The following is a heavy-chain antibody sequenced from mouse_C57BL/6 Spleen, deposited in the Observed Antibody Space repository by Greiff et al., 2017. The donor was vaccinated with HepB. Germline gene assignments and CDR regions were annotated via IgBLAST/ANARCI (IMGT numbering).Heavy chain of an antibody. V-gene: IGHV5-9-1*02. CDR3: TREAREYYFDY. D-gene: IGHD3-3*01. CDR1: GFTFSSYA. Sequence: EVQRVESGEGLVKPGGSLKLSCAASGFTFSSYAMSWVRQTPEKRLEWVAYISSGGDYIYYADTVKGRFTISRDNARNTLYLQMSSLKSEDTAMYYCTREAREYYFDYWGQGTTLTVSS. CDR2: ISSGGDYI. J-gene: IGHJ2*01.